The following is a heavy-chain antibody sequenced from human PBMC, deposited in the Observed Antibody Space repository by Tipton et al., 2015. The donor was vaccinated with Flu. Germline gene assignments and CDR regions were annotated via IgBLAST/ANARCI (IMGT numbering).Heavy chain of an antibody. Sequence: SLRLSCAASGFTFSNAWMYWVRQAPGKGLECVGRIKSKTDGGTTDYVVPLKGRFSISRDDSKNTLFLQMNSLKTEDTAVYYCTTGPNIGYYYSGYWGQGTLVTVSS. V-gene: IGHV3-15*01. D-gene: IGHD3-22*01. J-gene: IGHJ4*02. CDR1: GFTFSNAW. CDR3: TTGPNIGYYYSGY. CDR2: IKSKTDGGTT.